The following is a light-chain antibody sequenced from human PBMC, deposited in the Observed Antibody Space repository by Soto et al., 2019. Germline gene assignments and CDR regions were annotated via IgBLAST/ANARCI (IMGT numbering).Light chain of an antibody. Sequence: DIQMTQSPSTLSASVGDRVTITCRASQSISGWLAWYQHKPGKAPKVLIYKASSLESGVPSRFSGSGSGTEFILTISSLQPDDFATYYCQQYDSYSWSFGQGTKVELK. CDR1: QSISGW. CDR2: KAS. J-gene: IGKJ1*01. CDR3: QQYDSYSWS. V-gene: IGKV1-5*03.